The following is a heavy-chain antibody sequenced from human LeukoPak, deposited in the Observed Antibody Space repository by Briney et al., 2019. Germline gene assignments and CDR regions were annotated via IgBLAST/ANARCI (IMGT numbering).Heavy chain of an antibody. D-gene: IGHD6-13*01. CDR1: GFTVSSYG. CDR2: ISFDRTKK. CDR3: ARDHVDSSSWSQYFDL. V-gene: IGHV3-30*03. Sequence: GNSLRLSCSASGFTVSSYGMHWVRQAPGKGLEWVAVISFDRTKKNYADAVMGRFTISRDNYENTLDLQMNSLRREDTAVYFCARDHVDSSSWSQYFDLWGRGTLVTVSS. J-gene: IGHJ2*01.